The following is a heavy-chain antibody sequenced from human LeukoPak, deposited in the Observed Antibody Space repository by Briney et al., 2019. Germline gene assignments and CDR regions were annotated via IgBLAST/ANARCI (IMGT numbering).Heavy chain of an antibody. CDR3: ARDYDSSGYYGDAFGI. CDR1: GGXISRGDYY. D-gene: IGHD3-22*01. Sequence: SETLSLTCTVSGGXISRGDYYWSWIRQPPGKGLEWIGYIYYSGSTYYNPSLKSRVTISVDTSKNQFSLKLSSVTAADTAVYYCARDYDSSGYYGDAFGIWGQGTMVTVSS. J-gene: IGHJ3*02. CDR2: IYYSGST. V-gene: IGHV4-30-4*01.